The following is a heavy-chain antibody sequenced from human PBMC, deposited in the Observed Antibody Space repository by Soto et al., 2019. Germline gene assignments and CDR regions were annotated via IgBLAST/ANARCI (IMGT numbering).Heavy chain of an antibody. CDR3: ASPRFLDVGWFDP. CDR1: GGSISSSSYY. CDR2: IYYSGST. J-gene: IGHJ5*02. D-gene: IGHD3-3*01. V-gene: IGHV4-39*01. Sequence: PSETLSLTCTVSGGSISSSSYYWGWIRQPPGKGLEWIGSIYYSGSTYYNPSLKSRVTISVDTSKNQFSLKLSSVTAADTAVYYCASPRFLDVGWFDPWGQGTLVTVSS.